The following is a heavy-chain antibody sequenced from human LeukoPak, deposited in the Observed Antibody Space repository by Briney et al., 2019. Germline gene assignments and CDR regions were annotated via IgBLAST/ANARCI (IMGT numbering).Heavy chain of an antibody. CDR3: ARDHTNWYRKDAFDI. Sequence: GGSLRLSCEASGFTFSHYWMTWVRQAPGKGLEWVANIKEDESEEYYVDSVKGRFTISRDNAKNSLYLQMNSLRAEDTAVYYCARDHTNWYRKDAFDIWGQGTKVTVSS. CDR1: GFTFSHYW. J-gene: IGHJ3*02. CDR2: IKEDESEE. V-gene: IGHV3-7*01. D-gene: IGHD1-14*01.